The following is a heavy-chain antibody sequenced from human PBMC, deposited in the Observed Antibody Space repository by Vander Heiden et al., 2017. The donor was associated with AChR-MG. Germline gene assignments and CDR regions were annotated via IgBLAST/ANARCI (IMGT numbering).Heavy chain of an antibody. CDR1: GFSFSSYS. CDR3: TRAMAELDY. D-gene: IGHD3-10*01. V-gene: IGHV3-21*01. J-gene: IGHJ4*02. CDR2: ISNSSSFI. Sequence: EVQLVESGGGLVNPGGSLRLSCAAPGFSFSSYSMNWVRQAPGKGLEGVSSISNSSSFIYYADSVKGRFTSSRDNAKSSLYLQMNSLRAEDTAVYYCTRAMAELDYLGQGTLVTVSS.